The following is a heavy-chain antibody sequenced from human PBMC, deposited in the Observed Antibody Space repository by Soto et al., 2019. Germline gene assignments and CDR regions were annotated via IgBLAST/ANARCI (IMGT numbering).Heavy chain of an antibody. D-gene: IGHD4-17*01. CDR3: VYDYGGQGGY. V-gene: IGHV3-7*01. CDR2: IKYDGSEK. Sequence: PGGSLRLSCVVSGFTFSRYWMSWVRQAPGKGLEWVANIKYDGSEKFHVDSVKGRFTISRDNDKNSLYLQMNSLRVEDTAVYYCVYDYGGQGGYWGRGTLVTVSS. CDR1: GFTFSRYW. J-gene: IGHJ4*02.